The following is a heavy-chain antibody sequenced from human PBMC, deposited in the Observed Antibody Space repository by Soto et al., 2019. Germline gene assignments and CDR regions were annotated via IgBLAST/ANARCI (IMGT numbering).Heavy chain of an antibody. CDR1: GFTFSTYS. J-gene: IGHJ4*02. V-gene: IGHV3-48*02. Sequence: EVQLVESGGGLVQPGGSLRLSCAASGFTFSTYSINWVRQAPGQGLEWISYISDNSSVIYYADAVKGRFTISRDNAKNSLYRQMNSLRDEDTAVYYCARDRDAYCSKGICSGPYFDYWGQGTLVTVSS. CDR3: ARDRDAYCSKGICSGPYFDY. D-gene: IGHD2-8*01. CDR2: ISDNSSVI.